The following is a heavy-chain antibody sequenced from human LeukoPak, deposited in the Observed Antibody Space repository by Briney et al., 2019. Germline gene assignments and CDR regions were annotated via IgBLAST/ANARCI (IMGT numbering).Heavy chain of an antibody. J-gene: IGHJ4*02. CDR2: ISSSSSTI. V-gene: IGHV3-48*01. Sequence: PGGSLRLSRAASGFTFSSYSMNWVRQAPGKGLEWVSYISSSSSTIYYADSVKGRFTISRDNAKNSLYLQMNSLRAEGTAVYYCARSIAAAGTGFDYWGQGTLVTVSS. CDR3: ARSIAAAGTGFDY. D-gene: IGHD6-13*01. CDR1: GFTFSSYS.